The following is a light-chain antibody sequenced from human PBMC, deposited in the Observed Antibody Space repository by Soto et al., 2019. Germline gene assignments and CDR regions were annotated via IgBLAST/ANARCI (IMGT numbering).Light chain of an antibody. CDR3: ATWDDSVSGYV. Sequence: QSVLTQPPSASGTPGQRITISCSGSSSNIGSYSVYWYQHLPGTAPTLLIYRSDQRPSWIPDRFSGSKSGTSASLAISGLRSEDEADYYRATWDDSVSGYVFGTGTKVTVL. CDR2: RSD. CDR1: SSNIGSYS. V-gene: IGLV1-47*01. J-gene: IGLJ1*01.